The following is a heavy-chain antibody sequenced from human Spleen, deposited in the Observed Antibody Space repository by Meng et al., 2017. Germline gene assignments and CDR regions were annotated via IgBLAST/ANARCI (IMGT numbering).Heavy chain of an antibody. V-gene: IGHV3-9*01. CDR3: ARVGNYDILTGYGY. CDR1: GFTFDDYA. Sequence: GGSLRLSCAASGFTFDDYAMHWVRQTPGKGLEWVSGISWNSGSVGYVDSVKGRFTISRDNSKNTLYLQMNSLRAEDTAVYYCARVGNYDILTGYGYWGQGTLVTVSS. CDR2: ISWNSGSV. D-gene: IGHD3-9*01. J-gene: IGHJ4*02.